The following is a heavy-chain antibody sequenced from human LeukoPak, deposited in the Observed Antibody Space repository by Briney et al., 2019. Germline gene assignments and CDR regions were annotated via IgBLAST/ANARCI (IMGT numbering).Heavy chain of an antibody. CDR1: GGSISSSSYY. CDR2: IYHSGST. Sequence: PSETLSLTCSVSGGSISSSSYYWGWIRQPPGKGLEWIGSIYHSGSTYYNPSLKSRVTISVDTSKNQFSLKLSSVTAADTAVYYCAREHRGISARVRGQGTLVTVSS. CDR3: AREHRGISARV. J-gene: IGHJ4*02. D-gene: IGHD6-25*01. V-gene: IGHV4-39*07.